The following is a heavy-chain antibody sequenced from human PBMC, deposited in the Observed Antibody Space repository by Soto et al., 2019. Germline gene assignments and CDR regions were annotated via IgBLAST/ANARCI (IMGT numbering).Heavy chain of an antibody. CDR2: INAGNGNT. CDR1: GYTFTSYT. Sequence: ASVEVSCKASGYTFTSYTMHWVLQAPGQRLEWMGWINAGNGNTKYSQKFQGRVTITRDTSASTAYMELSSLRSEDTAVYYCAREYYDSSGYYTNWFDPWGQGTLVTVSS. CDR3: AREYYDSSGYYTNWFDP. J-gene: IGHJ5*02. D-gene: IGHD3-22*01. V-gene: IGHV1-3*01.